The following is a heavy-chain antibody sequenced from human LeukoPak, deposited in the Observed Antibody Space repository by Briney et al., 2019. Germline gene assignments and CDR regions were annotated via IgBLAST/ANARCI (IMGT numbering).Heavy chain of an antibody. V-gene: IGHV3-30-3*01. CDR1: GFTFSSYA. J-gene: IGHJ2*01. CDR3: ARANPADFNL. D-gene: IGHD1-14*01. CDR2: IPYDGRNK. Sequence: GSLRFSCAASGFTFSSYAMHWVRQAPVKGLEWVAIIPYDGRNKYYADSVEGRFTISRDNAKNTVHLQMNSLRDDDTAVYYCARANPADFNLWGRGTLVTVSS.